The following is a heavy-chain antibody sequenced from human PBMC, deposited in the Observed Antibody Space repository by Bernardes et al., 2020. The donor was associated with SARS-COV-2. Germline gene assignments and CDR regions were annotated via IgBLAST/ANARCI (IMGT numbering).Heavy chain of an antibody. D-gene: IGHD6-13*01. J-gene: IGHJ4*02. V-gene: IGHV4-59*01. Sequence: LSLTCTVSGGSISSYYWSWIRQPPGKGLEWIAYIYYSGSTKYNPSLKSRVSISVDTSKNQFSLKLRSVTAADTAVYYCARVQSSNWGAEGPCDYWGQGTLVTVSS. CDR1: GGSISSYY. CDR3: ARVQSSNWGAEGPCDY. CDR2: IYYSGST.